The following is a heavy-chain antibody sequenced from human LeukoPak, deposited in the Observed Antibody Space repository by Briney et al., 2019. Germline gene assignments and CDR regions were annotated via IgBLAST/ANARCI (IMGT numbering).Heavy chain of an antibody. CDR1: GFTFSSYT. D-gene: IGHD6-19*01. V-gene: IGHV3-21*01. CDR3: ARVAGSGWYWFDY. CDR2: ISSSNTYI. Sequence: PGGSLRLSCAASGFTFSSYTLNWVRQAPGKGLEWVSSISSSNTYIYYADSVKGRFTISRDNSKNTLYLQMNSLRAEDTAVYYCARVAGSGWYWFDYWGQGTLVTVSS. J-gene: IGHJ4*02.